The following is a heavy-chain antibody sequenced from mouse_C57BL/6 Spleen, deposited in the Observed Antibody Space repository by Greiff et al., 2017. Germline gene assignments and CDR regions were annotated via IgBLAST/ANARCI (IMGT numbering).Heavy chain of an antibody. V-gene: IGHV5-15*01. J-gene: IGHJ1*03. D-gene: IGHD3-1*01. CDR3: ARHRGYFDV. CDR2: ISNLAYSI. Sequence: EVKLMESGGGLVQPGGSLKLSCAASGFTFSDYGMAWVRQAPRKGPEWVAFISNLAYSIYYADTVTGRFTISRENAKNTLYLEMSSLRSEDTAMYYCARHRGYFDVWGTGTTVTVSS. CDR1: GFTFSDYG.